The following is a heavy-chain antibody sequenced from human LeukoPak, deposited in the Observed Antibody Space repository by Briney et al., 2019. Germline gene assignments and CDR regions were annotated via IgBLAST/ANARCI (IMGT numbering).Heavy chain of an antibody. CDR1: GFTFSSYG. CDR2: IRYDGSNK. Sequence: GGSLTLSCAASGFTFSSYGMHWVRQAPGKGLEWVAFIRYDGSNKYYADSVKGRFTIYRDNSKNTLYLQMNSVRAEDTAVYYCAKDREYFIDYWGQGTLVTVSS. J-gene: IGHJ4*02. D-gene: IGHD2/OR15-2a*01. CDR3: AKDREYFIDY. V-gene: IGHV3-30*02.